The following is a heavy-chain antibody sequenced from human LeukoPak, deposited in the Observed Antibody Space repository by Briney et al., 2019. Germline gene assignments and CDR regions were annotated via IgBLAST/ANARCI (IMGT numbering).Heavy chain of an antibody. D-gene: IGHD3-22*01. V-gene: IGHV1-46*01. CDR1: GYTFTTYY. J-gene: IGHJ4*02. CDR2: INPSGGST. Sequence: GASVKVSCKASGYTFTTYYIHWVRQAPGQGLEWMGIINPSGGSTSYHQKFQGRVTMTSDTSTSTVYVELSSLRSEDTAVYYCARGGFKHYYDSSGYDANTPLDYWGQGTLVTVSS. CDR3: ARGGFKHYYDSSGYDANTPLDY.